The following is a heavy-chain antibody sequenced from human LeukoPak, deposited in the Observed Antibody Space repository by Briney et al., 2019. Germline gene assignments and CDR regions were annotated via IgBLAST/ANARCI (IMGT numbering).Heavy chain of an antibody. V-gene: IGHV1-69*10. J-gene: IGHJ4*02. CDR2: IIPILGIA. CDR1: GGTFSSYA. Sequence: GASVKVSCKASGGTFSSYAISWVRQAPGQGLEWMGGIIPILGIANYAQKFQGRVTITADKSTSTAYMELSSLRSEDTAVYYCARSYYDSRSASDDYWGQGTLVTVSS. D-gene: IGHD3-22*01. CDR3: ARSYYDSRSASDDY.